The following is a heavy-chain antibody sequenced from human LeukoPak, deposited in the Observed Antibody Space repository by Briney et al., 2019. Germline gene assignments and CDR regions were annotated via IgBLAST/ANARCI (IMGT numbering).Heavy chain of an antibody. V-gene: IGHV1-2*02. Sequence: ASVKVSCKASGYTFTGYYMHWVRQAPGQGLEWMGWINPNSDGTNYAQKFQGRVTMTRDTSISTAYMELSRLRSDDTAVYYCASFSFRDAFDIWGQGTMVTVSS. CDR1: GYTFTGYY. CDR2: INPNSDGT. J-gene: IGHJ3*02. CDR3: ASFSFRDAFDI.